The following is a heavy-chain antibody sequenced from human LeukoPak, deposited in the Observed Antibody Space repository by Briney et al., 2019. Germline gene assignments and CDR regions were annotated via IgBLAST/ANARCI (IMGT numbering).Heavy chain of an antibody. Sequence: GGSLRLSCAASGFTFSSYWMHWVRQAPGKGLVWVSRINSDGSSKNYADSVKGRFTISRDNPKNTLYLQMNSLRAEDTAVYYCARHYYYYGMDVWGQGTTVTVSS. V-gene: IGHV3-74*01. J-gene: IGHJ6*02. CDR3: ARHYYYYGMDV. CDR2: INSDGSSK. CDR1: GFTFSSYW.